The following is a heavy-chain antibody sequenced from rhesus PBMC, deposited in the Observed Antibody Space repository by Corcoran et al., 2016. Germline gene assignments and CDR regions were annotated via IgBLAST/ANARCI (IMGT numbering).Heavy chain of an antibody. CDR1: GYSISSGSG. D-gene: IGHD6-13*01. Sequence: QVQLQESGPGLVKPSETLSLPCAVSGYSISSGSGWGWIRPPPGKWLEWIGYIGWRSGSTNDNPDLKSRVTMSKDASKNQFSLKRSSGTAADTAVYYCARGLGSWSAEYFEFWGQGARVTVSS. V-gene: IGHV4-127*01. CDR2: IGWRSGST. CDR3: ARGLGSWSAEYFEF. J-gene: IGHJ1*01.